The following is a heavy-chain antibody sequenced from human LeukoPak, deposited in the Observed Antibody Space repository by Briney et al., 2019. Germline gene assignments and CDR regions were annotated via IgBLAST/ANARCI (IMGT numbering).Heavy chain of an antibody. CDR3: ARDPLAGWYFDL. D-gene: IGHD6-13*01. Sequence: SETLSLTCTVSGGSISSGGYYWSWIRQHPGKGLEWIGYIYYSGSTYYNPSLMSRVTISVDTSKNQFSLKLSSVTAADTAVYYCARDPLAGWYFDLWGRGTLVTVSS. CDR2: IYYSGST. V-gene: IGHV4-31*03. J-gene: IGHJ2*01. CDR1: GGSISSGGYY.